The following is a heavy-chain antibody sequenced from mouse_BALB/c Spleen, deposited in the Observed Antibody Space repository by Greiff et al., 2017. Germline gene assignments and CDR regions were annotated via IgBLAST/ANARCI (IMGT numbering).Heavy chain of an antibody. CDR1: GFSLTSYG. J-gene: IGHJ2*01. V-gene: IGHV2-4-1*01. CDR2: IWSGGST. Sequence: VKLVESGPGLVQPSQSLSITCTVSGFSLTSYGVHWVRQSPGKGLEWLGVIWSGGSTDYNAAFISRLSNRKDNTKGQVSFIMNSLLADDTAIDYGVRNTRGNYVDYWGQGTTLTVSS. CDR3: VRNTRGNYVDY.